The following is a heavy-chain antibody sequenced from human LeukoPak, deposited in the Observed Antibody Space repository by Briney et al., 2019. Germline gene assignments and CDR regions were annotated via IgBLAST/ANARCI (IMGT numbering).Heavy chain of an antibody. J-gene: IGHJ5*02. CDR1: GYTFSNYD. CDR3: ARDYYDSSGYYYRWDWFDP. D-gene: IGHD3-22*01. CDR2: INPSGGST. V-gene: IGHV1-46*01. Sequence: ASVKVSCKASGYTFSNYDMNWVRQAPGQGLEWMGIINPSGGSTSYAQKFQGRVTMTRDMSTSTVYMELSSLRSEDTAVYYCARDYYDSSGYYYRWDWFDPWGQGTLVTVSS.